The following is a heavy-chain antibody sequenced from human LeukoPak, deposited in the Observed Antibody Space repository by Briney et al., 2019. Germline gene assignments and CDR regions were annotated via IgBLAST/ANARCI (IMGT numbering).Heavy chain of an antibody. V-gene: IGHV4-39*01. CDR3: ARRGKRMVGTTTGFEY. Sequence: SETLSLTCTVSGGFISSSNYYWGWIRQPPGKGLEWIGTIYYSGSTYYSPSLKSRVTISIDTSKNQFSLKLSSVTAADTAIYYCARRGKRMVGTTTGFEYWGQGTLVTVSS. J-gene: IGHJ4*02. CDR1: GGFISSSNYY. CDR2: IYYSGST. D-gene: IGHD1-26*01.